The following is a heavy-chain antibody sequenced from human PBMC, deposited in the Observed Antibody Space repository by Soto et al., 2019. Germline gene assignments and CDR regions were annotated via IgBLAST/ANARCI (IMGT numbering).Heavy chain of an antibody. CDR1: GGSISSGDYY. CDR2: IYYSGCT. CDR3: ARTAMGYSSSFRGLGY. Sequence: SETLSLTCTVSGGSISSGDYYWSWLRQPPGKGLEWIGYIYYSGCTYYNPSLRSRVTISVDTSKKQFSLKLSSVTGADAAVDYCARTAMGYSSSFRGLGYWGQGTLVTVSS. V-gene: IGHV4-30-4*01. D-gene: IGHD6-6*01. J-gene: IGHJ4*02.